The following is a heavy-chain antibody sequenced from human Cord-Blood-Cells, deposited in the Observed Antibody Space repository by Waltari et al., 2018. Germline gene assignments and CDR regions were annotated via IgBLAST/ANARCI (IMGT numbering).Heavy chain of an antibody. V-gene: IGHV1-3*01. Sequence: QVQLVQSGAEVKKPGASVKVSCKASGYTFTSYAMHWVRQAPGQRLEWMGWINAGNGNTKYSQKCQGRVTITRDTSASTAYMELSSLRSEDTAVYYCARDRGHWYFDLWGRGTLVTVSS. D-gene: IGHD3-10*01. CDR1: GYTFTSYA. CDR3: ARDRGHWYFDL. J-gene: IGHJ2*01. CDR2: INAGNGNT.